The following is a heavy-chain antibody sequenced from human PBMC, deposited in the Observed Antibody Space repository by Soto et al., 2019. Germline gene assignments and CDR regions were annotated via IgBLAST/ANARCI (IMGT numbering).Heavy chain of an antibody. CDR2: IYYSGST. V-gene: IGHV4-59*01. CDR3: ARSQGLAINWFDP. Sequence: SETLSLTCTVSGGSISSYYWSWIRQPPGKGLEWIGYIYYSGSTNYNPSLKSRVTISVDTSKNQFSLKLSSVTAADTAVYYCARSQGLAINWFDPWGQGTLVTVSS. CDR1: GGSISSYY. J-gene: IGHJ5*02.